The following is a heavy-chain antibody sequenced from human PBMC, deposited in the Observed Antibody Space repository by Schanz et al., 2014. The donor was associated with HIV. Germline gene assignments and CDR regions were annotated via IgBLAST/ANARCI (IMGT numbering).Heavy chain of an antibody. Sequence: QVLESGGGLVQTGGSLRLSCVASGFTFSTYDMHWVRQVTGKGLEWVSAIGTAADTYYSDSVKGRFTISRENAKNSLYLQMNSLRVGDTAVYYCARVGGGGASHGMDVWGQGTTVTVSS. CDR3: ARVGGGGASHGMDV. D-gene: IGHD2-15*01. CDR2: IGTAADT. J-gene: IGHJ6*02. V-gene: IGHV3-13*01. CDR1: GFTFSTYD.